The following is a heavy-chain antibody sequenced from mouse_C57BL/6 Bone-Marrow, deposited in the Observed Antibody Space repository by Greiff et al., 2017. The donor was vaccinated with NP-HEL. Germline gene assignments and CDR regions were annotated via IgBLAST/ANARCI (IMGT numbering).Heavy chain of an antibody. CDR3: ASPYYEYDGPYFDY. D-gene: IGHD2-4*01. J-gene: IGHJ2*01. V-gene: IGHV1-55*01. Sequence: VQLQQPGAELVKPGASVKMSCKASGYTFTSYWITWVKQRPGQGLEWIGDIYPGSGSTNYNEKFKSKATLTVDTSSSTAYMQLSSLTSEDSAVYYCASPYYEYDGPYFDYWGQGTTLTVSS. CDR2: IYPGSGST. CDR1: GYTFTSYW.